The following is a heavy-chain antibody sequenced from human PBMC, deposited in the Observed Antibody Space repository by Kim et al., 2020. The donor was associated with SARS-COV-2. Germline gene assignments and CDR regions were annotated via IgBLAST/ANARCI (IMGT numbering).Heavy chain of an antibody. Sequence: SETLSLTCAVYGGSFSGYYWSWIRQPPGKGLEWIGEINHSGSTNYNPSLKSRVTISVDTSKNQFSLKLSSVTAADTAVYYCASRNSLKYYYDSTRTYYFDYWGQGTLVTVSS. CDR2: INHSGST. V-gene: IGHV4-34*01. CDR3: ASRNSLKYYYDSTRTYYFDY. J-gene: IGHJ4*02. CDR1: GGSFSGYY. D-gene: IGHD3-22*01.